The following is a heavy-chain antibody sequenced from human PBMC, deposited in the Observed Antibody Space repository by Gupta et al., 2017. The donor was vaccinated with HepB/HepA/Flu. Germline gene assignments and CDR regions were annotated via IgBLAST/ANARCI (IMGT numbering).Heavy chain of an antibody. D-gene: IGHD3-22*01. J-gene: IGHJ3*02. Sequence: EVQLVESGGGLVKPGGSLRISCAASGFTFSSYNMNWVRQAPGKGLEWVSSISSSSSYIFYADSVKGRFTISRDNAKNSLYLQMNSRRAEDXAGYYCARXYYDSLGGNAFDIWGQGTMVTVSS. CDR1: GFTFSSYN. V-gene: IGHV3-21*01. CDR3: ARXYYDSLGGNAFDI. CDR2: ISSSSSYI.